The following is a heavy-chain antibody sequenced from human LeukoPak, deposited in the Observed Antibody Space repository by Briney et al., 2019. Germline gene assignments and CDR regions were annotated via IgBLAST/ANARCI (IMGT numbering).Heavy chain of an antibody. J-gene: IGHJ4*02. Sequence: GGSLRLSCAASGFTFSSYGMHWVRQAPGKELEWVAVISYDGSNKYYADSVKGRFTISRDNSKNTLYLQMNSLRAEDTAVYYCARDGAPYYDILTGYLYHFFDYWGQGTLVTVSS. CDR2: ISYDGSNK. CDR3: ARDGAPYYDILTGYLYHFFDY. D-gene: IGHD3-9*01. V-gene: IGHV3-30-3*01. CDR1: GFTFSSYG.